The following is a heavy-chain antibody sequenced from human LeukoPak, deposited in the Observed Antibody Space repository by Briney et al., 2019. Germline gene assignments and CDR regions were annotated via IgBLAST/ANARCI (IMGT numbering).Heavy chain of an antibody. CDR3: AKAAYPTYYDYVWGSYRPYYYHMDV. J-gene: IGHJ6*03. CDR1: GFTFDDYA. Sequence: GSLRLSCAASGFTFDDYAMHWVRQAPGKGLEWVSLISWDGGSTYYADSVKGRFTISRDNSKNSLYLQMNSLRAEDTALYYCAKAAYPTYYDYVWGSYRPYYYHMDVWGKGTTVTISS. D-gene: IGHD3-16*01. CDR2: ISWDGGST. V-gene: IGHV3-43D*03.